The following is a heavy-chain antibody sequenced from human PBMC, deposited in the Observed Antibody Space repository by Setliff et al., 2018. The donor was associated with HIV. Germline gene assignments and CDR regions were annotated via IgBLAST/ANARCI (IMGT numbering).Heavy chain of an antibody. Sequence: LSLTCSVSGRSIDDSYWSWIRQSPGKGLEWIGFIKTSGRTNYKPSLKSRVTISLDTSKNQFSLRLNSVTATDTAVYYCARLAEDYYDSGTWEVDYWAHGTLVTVS. CDR3: ARLAEDYYDSGTWEVDY. V-gene: IGHV4-4*09. D-gene: IGHD3-10*01. CDR1: GRSIDDSY. CDR2: IKTSGRT. J-gene: IGHJ4*01.